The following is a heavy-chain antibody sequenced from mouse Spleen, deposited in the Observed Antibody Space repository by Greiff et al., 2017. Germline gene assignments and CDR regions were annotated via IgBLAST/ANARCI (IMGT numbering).Heavy chain of an antibody. Sequence: EVQLQESGAALVKPGQSVSLSCTVSGYSITNGNHWWDWMRQVSGSKMERRGYMSDSGSTDSHPSLKRRNCITRDTSKNQLVLQLNSVTTEDIARYYCARGSLLRPYYFDYLGQGTTL. V-gene: IGHV3-4*01. CDR1: GYSITNGNHW. CDR2: MSDSGST. J-gene: IGHJ2*01. CDR3: ARGSLLRPYYFDY. D-gene: IGHD1-2*01.